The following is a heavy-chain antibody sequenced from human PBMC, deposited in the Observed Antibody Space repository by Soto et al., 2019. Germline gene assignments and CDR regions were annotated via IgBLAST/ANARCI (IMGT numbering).Heavy chain of an antibody. CDR3: ASSHAGAHITAAVH. V-gene: IGHV4-4*02. Sequence: SETLSLTCAVSGGSITSSNWWSWVRQPPGKGLEWIGEIFHSGSTNYNPSLKSRVTISVDKSKNQFSLKLSSVTAADTAVYYCASSHAGAHITAAVHWGQGTLVTVS. CDR2: IFHSGST. D-gene: IGHD6-13*01. CDR1: GGSITSSNW. J-gene: IGHJ4*02.